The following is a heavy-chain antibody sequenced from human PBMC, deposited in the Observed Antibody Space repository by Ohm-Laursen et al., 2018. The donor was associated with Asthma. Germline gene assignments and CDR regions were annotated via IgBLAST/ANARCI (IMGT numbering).Heavy chain of an antibody. Sequence: SLRLSCAASGFTFSSYAMSWVRQAPGKGLEWVASISTASTFIYYADSVRGRFTTSRDNAKNSLYLQMNSLRAEDTAVYYCATNLPYEAENYWGQGTLVTVSS. CDR2: ISTASTFI. CDR1: GFTFSSYA. D-gene: IGHD3-16*01. J-gene: IGHJ4*02. V-gene: IGHV3-21*04. CDR3: ATNLPYEAENY.